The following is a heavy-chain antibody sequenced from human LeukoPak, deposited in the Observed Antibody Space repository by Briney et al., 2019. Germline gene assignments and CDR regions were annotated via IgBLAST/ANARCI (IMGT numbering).Heavy chain of an antibody. CDR2: IYYSGST. CDR1: GXAFSTFY. Sequence: SETLSLTWTVSGXAFSTFYWSWIRQPPGKGLEWIGHIYYSGSTNYNPSLKSRVTISLDTPRNQFSLKLSSVTAADTAVYYCARDCSGASCYDYWGQGTLVTVSS. V-gene: IGHV4-59*01. D-gene: IGHD2-15*01. CDR3: ARDCSGASCYDY. J-gene: IGHJ4*02.